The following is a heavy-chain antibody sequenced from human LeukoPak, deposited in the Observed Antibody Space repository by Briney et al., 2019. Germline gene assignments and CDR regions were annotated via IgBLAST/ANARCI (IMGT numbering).Heavy chain of an antibody. J-gene: IGHJ3*02. CDR3: ARGDLHYHDSTRRGFDI. V-gene: IGHV3-30*04. D-gene: IGHD3-16*01. Sequence: GGSLRLSCAASGFTFSSYAVHWVRQAPGKGLEWVALISYDGSNKYYADSVKGRFTISRDNSKNTLYLQMNSLRAEDTAVYYCARGDLHYHDSTRRGFDIWGQGTMVTVSS. CDR2: ISYDGSNK. CDR1: GFTFSSYA.